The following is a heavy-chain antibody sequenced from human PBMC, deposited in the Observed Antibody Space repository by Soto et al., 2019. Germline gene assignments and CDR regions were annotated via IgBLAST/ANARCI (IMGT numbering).Heavy chain of an antibody. Sequence: QLQLRESGPGLVKPSETLSLTCTVPGASIDSSAYYWAWIRQPPGKGLEWIGSIFYSGTAYYNPSLAGRVSTSVDTSKNQFSLKLNSVSAADTAVYFCARQGGDFVLPRDYWGPGTLVTVSS. D-gene: IGHD2-21*01. CDR1: GASIDSSAYY. CDR3: ARQGGDFVLPRDY. V-gene: IGHV4-39*01. J-gene: IGHJ4*02. CDR2: IFYSGTA.